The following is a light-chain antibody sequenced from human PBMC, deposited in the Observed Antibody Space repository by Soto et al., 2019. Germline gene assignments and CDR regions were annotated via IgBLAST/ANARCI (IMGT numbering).Light chain of an antibody. V-gene: IGLV2-14*03. J-gene: IGLJ2*01. Sequence: QSALTQPASVSGSPGQSITISCTGTSSDVGGYNYVSWYQHHPGKAPKLMIFDVTLRPPGISNRFSGSKAGNTASLTISGLQAEDEADYYCSSYTASSTLVVFGGGTQLTVL. CDR1: SSDVGGYNY. CDR2: DVT. CDR3: SSYTASSTLVV.